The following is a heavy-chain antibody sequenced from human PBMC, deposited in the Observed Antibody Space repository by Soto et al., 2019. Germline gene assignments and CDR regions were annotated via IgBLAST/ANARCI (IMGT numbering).Heavy chain of an antibody. V-gene: IGHV3-33*01. CDR3: AREGDIRGYPVYIDS. Sequence: GGSLRLSCAASGFSFSKFAMHWVRQAPGKGLECVAVIWFDGSKRDYADSVKGRFTVSRDNSENTLSLQMNNLRAEDTGVYYCAREGDIRGYPVYIDSWGQAIVVTVFS. J-gene: IGHJ4*02. CDR2: IWFDGSKR. CDR1: GFSFSKFA. D-gene: IGHD2-15*01.